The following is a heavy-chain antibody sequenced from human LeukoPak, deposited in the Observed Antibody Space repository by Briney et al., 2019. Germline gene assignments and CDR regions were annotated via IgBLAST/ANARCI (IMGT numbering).Heavy chain of an antibody. V-gene: IGHV4-4*07. Sequence: SETLSLSCTVSDGSISSYYWSWIRQPAGKGLEWIGRIYPSGSTNYNPSLKSRVTMSVDTSKNQFSLKLSSVTAADTAVYYCARTSSNSWSYGMDVWGQGTTVTVSS. CDR1: DGSISSYY. CDR2: IYPSGST. J-gene: IGHJ6*02. CDR3: ARTSSNSWSYGMDV. D-gene: IGHD6-13*01.